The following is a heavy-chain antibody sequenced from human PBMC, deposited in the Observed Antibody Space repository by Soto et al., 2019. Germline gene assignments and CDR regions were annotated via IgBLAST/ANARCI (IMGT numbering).Heavy chain of an antibody. D-gene: IGHD3-3*01. CDR2: IYPGDSDT. Sequence: GESLKISCKGSGYSFTSYWIGWVRQMPGKGLEWMGIIYPGDSDTRYSPSFQGQVTISADKSISTAYLQWSSLKASDTAMYYCARWRDYDFWSGYYTSPIAFDIWAQGTMVTVSS. V-gene: IGHV5-51*01. J-gene: IGHJ3*02. CDR1: GYSFTSYW. CDR3: ARWRDYDFWSGYYTSPIAFDI.